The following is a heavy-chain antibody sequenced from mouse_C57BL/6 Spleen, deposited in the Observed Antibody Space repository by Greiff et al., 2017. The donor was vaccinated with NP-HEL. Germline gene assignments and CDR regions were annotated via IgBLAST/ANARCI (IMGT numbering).Heavy chain of an antibody. CDR1: GYTFTDYY. CDR3: ARGTHYGSSYWYFDV. D-gene: IGHD1-1*01. Sequence: VQLQQSGPELVKPGASVKISCKASGYTFTDYYMNWVKQSHGKSLEWIGDINPNNGGTSYNQKFKGKATLTVDKSSSTAYMELRSLTSEDSAVYYCARGTHYGSSYWYFDVWGTGTTVTVSS. J-gene: IGHJ1*03. CDR2: INPNNGGT. V-gene: IGHV1-26*01.